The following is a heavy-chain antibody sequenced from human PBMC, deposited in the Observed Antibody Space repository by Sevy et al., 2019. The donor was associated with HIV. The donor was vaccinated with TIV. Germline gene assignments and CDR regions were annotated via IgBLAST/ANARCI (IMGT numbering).Heavy chain of an antibody. Sequence: GGSLRLSCVVSGFTFSSYWMSWVRQAPGKGLEWVANIKQDGSEKYSVDSVKGRFTISRGNAKNSLYLQMNSLRAEETAVYYCAREKLSYYYYSMDVWGQGTTVTVSS. CDR2: IKQDGSEK. CDR1: GFTFSSYW. V-gene: IGHV3-7*01. J-gene: IGHJ6*02. CDR3: AREKLSYYYYSMDV.